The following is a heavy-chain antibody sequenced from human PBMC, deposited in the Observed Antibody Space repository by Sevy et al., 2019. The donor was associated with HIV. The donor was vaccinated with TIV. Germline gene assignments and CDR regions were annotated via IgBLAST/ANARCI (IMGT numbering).Heavy chain of an antibody. V-gene: IGHV3-7*01. J-gene: IGHJ4*01. Sequence: GGSLRLSCAASRFTFKTYWMSWVRQAPGKGLEWVGNIKEDGSAKYYADSVRGRCTLSRANGKNSLYLQRSSLRVEETGVYYCARDSPGGGGYSYWGQGTLVTV. CDR1: RFTFKTYW. CDR3: ARDSPGGGGYSY. D-gene: IGHD2-15*01. CDR2: IKEDGSAK.